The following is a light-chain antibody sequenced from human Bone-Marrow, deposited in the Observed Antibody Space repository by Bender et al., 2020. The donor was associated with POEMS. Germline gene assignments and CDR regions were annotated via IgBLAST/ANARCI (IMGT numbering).Light chain of an antibody. CDR3: CSYADGKTLV. CDR1: NIGRES. V-gene: IGLV3-21*03. CDR2: DDS. Sequence: SSVVTQPPSLSVAPGKTARITCEKNNIGRESVHWYQQKPGQAPTLVVFDDSDRPPGIPERFSGSNSGNTASLTISGLQAEDEAEYYCCSYADGKTLVFGGGTKLTVL. J-gene: IGLJ3*02.